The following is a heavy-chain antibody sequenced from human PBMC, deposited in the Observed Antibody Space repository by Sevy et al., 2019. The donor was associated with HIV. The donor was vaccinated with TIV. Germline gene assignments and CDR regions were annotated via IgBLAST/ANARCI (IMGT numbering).Heavy chain of an antibody. Sequence: ASVKVSCKASGISLSGNFLHWVRQAPGQGLEWMGWINPISGAIDYAQEFRGRLTMSRDTYTTTVYMELSRLTSDDTAIYFCARPKGDVRYCSTVSCYDFDYWGQGTLVTVSS. CDR2: INPISGAI. CDR3: ARPKGDVRYCSTVSCYDFDY. D-gene: IGHD2-15*01. J-gene: IGHJ4*02. V-gene: IGHV1-2*02. CDR1: GISLSGNF.